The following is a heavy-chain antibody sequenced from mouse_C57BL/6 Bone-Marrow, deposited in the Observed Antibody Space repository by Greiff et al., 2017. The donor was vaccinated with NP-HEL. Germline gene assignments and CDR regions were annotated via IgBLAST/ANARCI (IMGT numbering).Heavy chain of an antibody. D-gene: IGHD1-1*01. CDR3: ARQGALFKRYGRFDYAKYY. Sequence: EVKLVESGGDLVKPGGSLKLSCAASGFTFSSYGMSWVRQTPDKRLEWVATISSGGSYTYYPDSVKGRFTISSDNASNTLYLQLCSLKSEDTAMYEWARQGALFKRYGRFDYAKYYGGQGTAVTVSA. CDR1: GFTFSSYG. J-gene: IGHJ4*01. V-gene: IGHV5-6*02. CDR2: ISSGGSYT.